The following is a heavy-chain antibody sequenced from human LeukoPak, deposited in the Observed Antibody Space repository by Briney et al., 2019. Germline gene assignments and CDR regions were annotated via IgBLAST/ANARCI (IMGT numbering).Heavy chain of an antibody. CDR3: ARHRGVQITTVRVFDP. Sequence: SETLSLTCAVYGGSFSSYYWSWIRQPPGKGLEWIGEINHSGSTNYNPSLKSRVTISVDTSKNQFSLKLSSVTAADTAVYYCARHRGVQITTVRVFDPWGQGTLVTVSS. V-gene: IGHV4-34*01. J-gene: IGHJ5*02. CDR2: INHSGST. D-gene: IGHD3-10*01. CDR1: GGSFSSYY.